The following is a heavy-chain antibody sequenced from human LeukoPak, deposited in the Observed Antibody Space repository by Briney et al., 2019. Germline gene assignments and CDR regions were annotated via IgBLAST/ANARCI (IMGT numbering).Heavy chain of an antibody. D-gene: IGHD3-3*01. CDR3: ARNYDFWSGYYIGITDAFDI. J-gene: IGHJ3*02. CDR1: GYTFTSYY. CDR2: IKHRGGST. V-gene: IGHV1-46*01. Sequence: ASVKVFCKASGYTFTSYYMHRVRQAPEEMLLLMVIIKHRGGSTEFTQKFQGIVTITADKSTRTAYMELSSLRSEDTAVYYCARNYDFWSGYYIGITDAFDIWGQGTMVTVSS.